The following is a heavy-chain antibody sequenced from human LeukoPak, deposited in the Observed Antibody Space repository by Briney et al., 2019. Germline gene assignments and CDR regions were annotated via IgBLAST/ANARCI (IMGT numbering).Heavy chain of an antibody. Sequence: GGSLRLSCAASGFTFSRYGLHWVRQAPGKGLEWVTVIANDRKDKKYADSVKGRFTISRDNSKSTLYLQMNSLRAEDTGVYYCAKDQQVGAAAYYFDSWGQGTLVTVSS. V-gene: IGHV3-30*18. CDR3: AKDQQVGAAAYYFDS. CDR1: GFTFSRYG. D-gene: IGHD2-2*01. CDR2: IANDRKDK. J-gene: IGHJ4*02.